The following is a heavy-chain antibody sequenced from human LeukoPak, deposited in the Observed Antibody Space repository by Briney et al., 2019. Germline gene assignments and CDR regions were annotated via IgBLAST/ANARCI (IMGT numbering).Heavy chain of an antibody. V-gene: IGHV3-53*01. Sequence: GGSLRLSCAASGFTVSSNHMSWVRQAPGKGLEWVSVIYSGGTTHYADSVKGRFTISRDNSKNTLYLQMNSLRAEDTAVYYCARGSSKAARGSWFDPWGQGTLVTVSS. J-gene: IGHJ5*02. D-gene: IGHD6-6*01. CDR3: ARGSSKAARGSWFDP. CDR2: IYSGGTT. CDR1: GFTVSSNH.